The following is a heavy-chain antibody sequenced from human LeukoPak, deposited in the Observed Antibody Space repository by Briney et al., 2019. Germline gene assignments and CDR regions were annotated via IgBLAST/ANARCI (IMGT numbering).Heavy chain of an antibody. V-gene: IGHV4-4*02. D-gene: IGHD2-2*01. CDR1: GGSISSDNW. J-gene: IGHJ6*03. CDR2: IYHSGST. CDR3: ARGEVVPGYYYYMDV. Sequence: NPSETLSLTCSVSGGSISSDNWWSWVRQPPGKGLEWIGEIYHSGSTNYNPSLKSRVTISVDKSKNQFSLKLSSVTAADTAVYYCARGEVVPGYYYYMDVWGKGTTVTVSS.